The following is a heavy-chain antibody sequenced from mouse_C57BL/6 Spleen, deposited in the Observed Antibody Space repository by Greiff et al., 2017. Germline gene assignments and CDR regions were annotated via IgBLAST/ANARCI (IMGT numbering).Heavy chain of an antibody. Sequence: EVKLVESGGGLVKPGGSLKLSCAASGFTFSSYAMSWVRQTPEKRLEWVATISDGGSYTYYPDNVKGRFTISRDNAKNNLYLQMSHLKSEDTAMYYCARVTGKDWYFDVWGTGTTVTVSS. CDR1: GFTFSSYA. V-gene: IGHV5-4*03. J-gene: IGHJ1*03. CDR3: ARVTGKDWYFDV. D-gene: IGHD4-1*01. CDR2: ISDGGSYT.